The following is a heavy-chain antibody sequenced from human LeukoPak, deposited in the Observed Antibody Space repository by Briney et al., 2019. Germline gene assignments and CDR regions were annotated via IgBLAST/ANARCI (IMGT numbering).Heavy chain of an antibody. V-gene: IGHV4-4*07. CDR2: IYTSGST. CDR1: GGSISSYY. J-gene: IGHJ4*02. D-gene: IGHD1-26*01. CDR3: ARENSGSYRELDY. Sequence: NSSETLSLTCTVSGGSISSYYWSWIRQPAGKGLEWIGRIYTSGSTNYNASLKSRVSMSVDTSKNQFSLKLSSVTAADTAVFYCARENSGSYRELDYWGQGTLVTVSS.